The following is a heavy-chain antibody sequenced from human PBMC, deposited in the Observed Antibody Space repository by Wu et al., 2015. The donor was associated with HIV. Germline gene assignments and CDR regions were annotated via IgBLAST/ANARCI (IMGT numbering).Heavy chain of an antibody. D-gene: IGHD2-21*02. CDR1: EYPFTDYF. CDR3: ARGPSVVVTAGYFQH. J-gene: IGHJ1*01. V-gene: IGHV1-2*02. CDR2: INPNSGDT. Sequence: QVLLVQSGAEVKKPGASVKVSCKTSEYPFTDYFLHWVRQAPGQGLQWMGWINPNSGDTNYAQKFQGRVTMTRDTSLRTAYMELTRLRSDDTAVYYCARGPSVVVTAGYFQHWGQGTLVTVSS.